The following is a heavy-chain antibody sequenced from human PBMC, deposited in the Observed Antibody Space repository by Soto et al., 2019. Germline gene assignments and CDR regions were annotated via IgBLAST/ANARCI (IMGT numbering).Heavy chain of an antibody. CDR3: ARVYCSGGSCYYGYYGMDV. CDR1: GYTFTSYG. V-gene: IGHV1-18*04. Sequence: ASVKVSCKASGYTFTSYGISWVRQAPGQGLEWMGWISAYNGNTSYAQKLQGRVTMTTDTSTSTAYMELRSLRSDDTAVYYCARVYCSGGSCYYGYYGMDVWGQGTTVTVSS. D-gene: IGHD2-15*01. CDR2: ISAYNGNT. J-gene: IGHJ6*02.